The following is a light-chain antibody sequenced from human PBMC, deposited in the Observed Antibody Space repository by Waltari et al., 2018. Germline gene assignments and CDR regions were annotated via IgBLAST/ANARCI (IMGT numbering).Light chain of an antibody. J-gene: IGKJ1*01. CDR3: RNHEGLPAT. CDR1: QRVSKY. CDR2: AAS. V-gene: IGKV3-20*01. Sequence: EVVLTQSPATLSLSPGERATLSCRASQRVSKYLAWYQQRPGQAPRLLIYAASTRATGIPDRFSGSGSGTDFSLTISRLEHEDFAVYYCRNHEGLPATFGQGTKVEIK.